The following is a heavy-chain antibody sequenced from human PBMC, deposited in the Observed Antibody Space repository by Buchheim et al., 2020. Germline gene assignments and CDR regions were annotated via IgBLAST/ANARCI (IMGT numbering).Heavy chain of an antibody. CDR2: ISAGGANS. V-gene: IGHV3-23*01. J-gene: IGHJ4*02. D-gene: IGHD2-2*01. CDR1: GFTFDNYV. CDR3: AKDRKCSATSCYGGFDY. Sequence: EVQLLESGGALIQPGGSLRLSCAASGFTFDNYVLNWVRQAPGKGLEWVSAISAGGANSYYAESVKGRFTVSRDNSQNLVFFQMESLRAEDTATYFCAKDRKCSATSCYGGFDYWGQGTL.